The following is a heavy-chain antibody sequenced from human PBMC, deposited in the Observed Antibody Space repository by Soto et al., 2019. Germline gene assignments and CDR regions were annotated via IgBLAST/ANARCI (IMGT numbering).Heavy chain of an antibody. Sequence: EVQLVQSGAEVKKPGESLRISCKGSGYTFTTYWITWVRQMPGKGLEWMGRIDPSESYTSYSPSFQGHVTISADKSISTAYLQWSSLKASDTAMYYCARHPLRYDTTGYHLYFFDYWGQGSLVTVSS. D-gene: IGHD3-22*01. CDR3: ARHPLRYDTTGYHLYFFDY. CDR1: GYTFTTYW. CDR2: IDPSESYT. V-gene: IGHV5-10-1*03. J-gene: IGHJ4*02.